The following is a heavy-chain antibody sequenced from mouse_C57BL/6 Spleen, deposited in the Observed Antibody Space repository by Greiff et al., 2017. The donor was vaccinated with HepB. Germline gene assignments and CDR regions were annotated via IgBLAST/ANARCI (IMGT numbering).Heavy chain of an antibody. J-gene: IGHJ4*01. CDR3: AEISGGSSIYYCAMDY. Sequence: QVQLQQSGPGLVQPSQSLSITCTVSGFSLTSYGVHWVRQSPGKGLEWLGVIWRGGSTDYNAAFMSRLSITKDNSKSQVFFKMNSLQADDTAIYYCAEISGGSSIYYCAMDYWGKGTSVTVSS. V-gene: IGHV2-5*01. D-gene: IGHD1-1*01. CDR2: IWRGGST. CDR1: GFSLTSYG.